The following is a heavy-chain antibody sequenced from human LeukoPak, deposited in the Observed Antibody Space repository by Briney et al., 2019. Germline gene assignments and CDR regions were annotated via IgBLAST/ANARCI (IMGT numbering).Heavy chain of an antibody. D-gene: IGHD6-19*01. J-gene: IGHJ6*03. CDR3: ARAERANSSGWYVVFDYYYYYMDV. Sequence: ASVKVSCKASGYTFTSYDINWVRQATGQGLEWMGWMNPNSGNTGYAQKFQGRVTMTRNTSISTAYMELSSLRSEDTAVYYCARAERANSSGWYVVFDYYYYYMDVWGKGTTVTISS. CDR1: GYTFTSYD. CDR2: MNPNSGNT. V-gene: IGHV1-8*01.